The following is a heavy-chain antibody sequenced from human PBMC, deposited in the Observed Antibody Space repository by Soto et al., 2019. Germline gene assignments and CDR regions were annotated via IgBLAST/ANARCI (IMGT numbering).Heavy chain of an antibody. Sequence: GSLRLSCAASGFTFSSYSMNWVRQAPGKGLEWVSSISSSSSYIYYADSVKGRFTISRDNAKNSLYLQMNSLRAEDTAVYYCARDLYYDILNGSLTYYYYGMDVWGQGTTVTVSS. CDR1: GFTFSSYS. D-gene: IGHD3-9*01. CDR3: ARDLYYDILNGSLTYYYYGMDV. CDR2: ISSSSSYI. V-gene: IGHV3-21*01. J-gene: IGHJ6*02.